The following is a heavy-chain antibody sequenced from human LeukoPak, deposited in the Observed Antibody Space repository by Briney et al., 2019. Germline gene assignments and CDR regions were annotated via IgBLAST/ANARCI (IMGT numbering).Heavy chain of an antibody. CDR2: IYWDDDK. V-gene: IGHV2-5*02. CDR1: GFSLSTSGVG. Sequence: SGPTLVNPTQTLTXTCTFSGFSLSTSGVGVGWIRQRPVKALEWLALIYWDDDKRHSPSLKSRLTITKDTSKNQVVLTMTNMDPVDTATYYCAHRGRTGALVDYWGQGTLVTVSS. J-gene: IGHJ4*02. D-gene: IGHD1-1*01. CDR3: AHRGRTGALVDY.